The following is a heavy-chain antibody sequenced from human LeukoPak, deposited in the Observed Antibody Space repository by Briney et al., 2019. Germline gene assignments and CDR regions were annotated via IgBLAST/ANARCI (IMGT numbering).Heavy chain of an antibody. D-gene: IGHD6-13*01. Sequence: SETLSLTCAVYGGSFSGYYWSWLRQPPGKGLEWIGSINHSGSTNYNPSLKSRVTISVDTSKNQFSLKLSSVTAADTAVYYCSLASSWYGRDWFDPWGQGTLVTVSS. CDR3: SLASSWYGRDWFDP. V-gene: IGHV4-34*01. CDR1: GGSFSGYY. J-gene: IGHJ5*02. CDR2: INHSGST.